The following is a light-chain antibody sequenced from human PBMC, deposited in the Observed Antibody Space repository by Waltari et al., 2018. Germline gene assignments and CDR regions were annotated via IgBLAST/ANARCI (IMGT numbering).Light chain of an antibody. V-gene: IGKV3-11*01. CDR3: QQRSNWPIT. J-gene: IGKJ5*01. CDR2: DAT. CDR1: QSFSNY. Sequence: EIVLTQSPATLSLSPGERATLSCRASQSFSNYLAWYQQKPGQAPRLLIYDATNRATGIPARFSGSGSGTDFTLTISSLEPEDFAVYYCQQRSNWPITFGQGTRLEIK.